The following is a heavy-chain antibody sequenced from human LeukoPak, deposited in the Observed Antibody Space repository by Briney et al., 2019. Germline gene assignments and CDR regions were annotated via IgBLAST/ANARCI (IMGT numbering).Heavy chain of an antibody. D-gene: IGHD2-15*01. J-gene: IGHJ4*02. CDR3: SRVRVHYCSGGSCPYFDY. CDR1: GFTFSNYW. V-gene: IGHV3-7*05. Sequence: PGGSLRLSCAVSGFTFSNYWMTWVRQAPGKGLEWVTSIKPDGSEEYYVDSVKGRFSISRDNVKNSLYLQMNSLRAEDTAVYYCSRVRVHYCSGGSCPYFDYWGQGTLVTVSS. CDR2: IKPDGSEE.